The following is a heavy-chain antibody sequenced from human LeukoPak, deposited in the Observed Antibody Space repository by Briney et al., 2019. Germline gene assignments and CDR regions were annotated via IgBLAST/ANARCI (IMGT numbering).Heavy chain of an antibody. CDR2: IYYSGST. V-gene: IGHV4-39*07. J-gene: IGHJ4*02. CDR3: ARVFMTTWGPAVFDY. Sequence: SETLSLTCTVSGGSISSSSYYWGWIRQPPGKGLEWIGSIYYSGSTYYNPSLKSRVTISVDTSKNQFSLKLSSVTAADTAVYYCARVFMTTWGPAVFDYWGQGTLVTVSS. CDR1: GGSISSSSYY. D-gene: IGHD4-17*01.